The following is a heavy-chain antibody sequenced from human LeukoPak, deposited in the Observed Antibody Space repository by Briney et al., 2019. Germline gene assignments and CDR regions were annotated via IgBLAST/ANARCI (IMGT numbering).Heavy chain of an antibody. CDR1: GFTFSSHG. D-gene: IGHD3-10*01. Sequence: GGSLRLSCAASGFTFSSHGMHWVRQAPGKGLEWVAVISYDGSNKYYADSVKGRFTTSRDHSKSTLYLQMNSLRAEDTAVYYCAKGWFGEPLDYWGQGTLVTVSS. V-gene: IGHV3-30*18. CDR3: AKGWFGEPLDY. CDR2: ISYDGSNK. J-gene: IGHJ4*02.